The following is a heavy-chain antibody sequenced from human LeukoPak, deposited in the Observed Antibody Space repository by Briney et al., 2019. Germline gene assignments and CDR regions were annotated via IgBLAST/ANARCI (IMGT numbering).Heavy chain of an antibody. J-gene: IGHJ5*02. D-gene: IGHD3-22*01. CDR1: GFTVSSNY. Sequence: GGSLRLSCAASGFTVSSNYMSWVRQAPGKGLEWVSVIYSGGSTYYADSVKGRFTISRDNSKDTLYLQMNSLRAEDTAVYYCERERGKFYDSSGYARGRSWFDHWGQGTLVTVSS. CDR2: IYSGGST. CDR3: ERERGKFYDSSGYARGRSWFDH. V-gene: IGHV3-66*02.